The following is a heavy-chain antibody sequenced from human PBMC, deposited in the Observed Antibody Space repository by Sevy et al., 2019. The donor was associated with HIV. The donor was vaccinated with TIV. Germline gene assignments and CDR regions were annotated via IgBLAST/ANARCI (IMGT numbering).Heavy chain of an antibody. CDR3: ACGAYYDASRTENFDY. Sequence: GGSLRLSCAASGFTFSSYGMHWVRQAPGKGLEWVALIWYGGSSKYYADSVKGRFTISRDKSKNTLYLQMNSLRAEDSAGIYCACGAYYDASRTENFDYWGQGTLVTVSS. CDR1: GFTFSSYG. V-gene: IGHV3-33*01. CDR2: IWYGGSSK. J-gene: IGHJ4*02. D-gene: IGHD3-3*01.